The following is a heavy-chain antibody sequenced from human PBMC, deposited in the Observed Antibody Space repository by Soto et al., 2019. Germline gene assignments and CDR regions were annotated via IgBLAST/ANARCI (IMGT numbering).Heavy chain of an antibody. Sequence: SVKVSCKASGGTFSSYTISWVRQAPGQGLEWMGRIIPILGIANYAQKFQGRVTITADKSTSTAYMELSSLRSEDTAVYYCARDYYDSSGYNSAAFDIWGKGTMVTVSS. V-gene: IGHV1-69*04. D-gene: IGHD3-22*01. CDR1: GGTFSSYT. CDR3: ARDYYDSSGYNSAAFDI. CDR2: IIPILGIA. J-gene: IGHJ3*02.